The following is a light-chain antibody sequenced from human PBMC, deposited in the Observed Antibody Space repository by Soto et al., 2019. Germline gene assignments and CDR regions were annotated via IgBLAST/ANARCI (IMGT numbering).Light chain of an antibody. Sequence: DVVMTQSPLSLPVTLGQPASISCRSSQSLVYSDGNAYLSWFQQRPGQSPRRLIYRTSNRDSGVPDRFSGSGSGTDFTLKSNRVEAEDVGVYYCMQGTHWPPTFGRGTKVEIK. CDR1: QSLVYSDGNAY. CDR3: MQGTHWPPT. V-gene: IGKV2-30*01. J-gene: IGKJ1*01. CDR2: RTS.